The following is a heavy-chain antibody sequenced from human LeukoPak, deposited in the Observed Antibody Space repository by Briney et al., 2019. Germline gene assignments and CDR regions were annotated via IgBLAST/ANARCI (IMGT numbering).Heavy chain of an antibody. CDR1: GGTFSSYA. Sequence: ASVTVSCKASGGTFSSYAISWVRQAPGQGLEWMGGIIPIFGTANYAQKFQGRVTITADKSTSTAYMELSSLRSEDTAVYYCARSFGVVPYYFDYWGQGTLVTVSS. CDR2: IIPIFGTA. D-gene: IGHD3-3*01. V-gene: IGHV1-69*06. J-gene: IGHJ4*02. CDR3: ARSFGVVPYYFDY.